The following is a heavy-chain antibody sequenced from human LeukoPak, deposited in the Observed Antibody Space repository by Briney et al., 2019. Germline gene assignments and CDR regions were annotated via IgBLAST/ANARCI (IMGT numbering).Heavy chain of an antibody. J-gene: IGHJ4*02. CDR2: IYYSGNT. Sequence: SETLSLTCTVSGGSISSSSYYWGWIRQPPGKGLEWIGSIYYSGNTYYNPSLKSRVTISVDTSKNQFSLKLSSVTAADTAVYYCARQGWELVGYWGQGTLVTVSS. D-gene: IGHD1-26*01. V-gene: IGHV4-39*01. CDR3: ARQGWELVGY. CDR1: GGSISSSSYY.